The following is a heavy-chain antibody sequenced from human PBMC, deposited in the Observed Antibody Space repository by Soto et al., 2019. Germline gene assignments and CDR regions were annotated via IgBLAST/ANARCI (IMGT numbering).Heavy chain of an antibody. Sequence: EVQLVESGGGLVQPGGSLRLSCAASGFTFSSYWMHWVRQAPGKGLVWVSRINSDGSRTSYADSAKGRFTISRDNAKNTLYLQMTSLRAEDPDVYYCARGDGDYYDGNGYLGRHWGQGPLVTVSS. V-gene: IGHV3-74*01. CDR3: ARGDGDYYDGNGYLGRH. J-gene: IGHJ4*02. CDR1: GFTFSSYW. CDR2: INSDGSRT. D-gene: IGHD3-22*01.